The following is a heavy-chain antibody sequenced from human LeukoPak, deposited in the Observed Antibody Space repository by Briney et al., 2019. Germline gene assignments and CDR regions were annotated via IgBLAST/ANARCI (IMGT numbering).Heavy chain of an antibody. CDR3: ARDGSAASDY. J-gene: IGHJ4*02. D-gene: IGHD6-13*01. V-gene: IGHV3-11*05. Sequence: GGSLRLSCAASGFSFSDCYMSWFRQAPGKGLEWVSYISTSGSYTNYADSVKGRFTISRDNAKNSLYLQMNTLRAEDTAVYYCARDGSAASDYWGQGTLVTVSS. CDR2: ISTSGSYT. CDR1: GFSFSDCY.